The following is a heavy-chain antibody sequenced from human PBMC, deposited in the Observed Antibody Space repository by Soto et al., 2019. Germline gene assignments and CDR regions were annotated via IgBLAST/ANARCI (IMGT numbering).Heavy chain of an antibody. CDR3: ARPMVRRVTTYYYYGMDV. CDR2: IYPGDSDT. J-gene: IGHJ6*02. Sequence: GESLKISCKGSGYSFTSYWIGWVRQMPGKGLEWMGIIYPGDSDTRYIPSFQGQVTISADKSISAAYLQWSRMKDSDTAMYYCARPMVRRVTTYYYYGMDVSGPGTPPTVS. CDR1: GYSFTSYW. V-gene: IGHV5-51*01. D-gene: IGHD3-10*01.